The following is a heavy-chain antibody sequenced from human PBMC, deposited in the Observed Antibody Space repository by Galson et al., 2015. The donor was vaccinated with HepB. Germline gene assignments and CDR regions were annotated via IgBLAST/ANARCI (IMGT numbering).Heavy chain of an antibody. Sequence: SLRLSCAASGFTFSSYNMRWVRQAPGKGLEYVSTIRSDGVSTHYADSVKGRFTISRDNSKNMLFLQMGSLRPEDMAVYYCTRLSPYGTGWYGRADYWGQGALVTVSS. J-gene: IGHJ4*02. D-gene: IGHD3-10*01. V-gene: IGHV3-64*02. CDR3: TRLSPYGTGWYGRADY. CDR1: GFTFSSYN. CDR2: IRSDGVST.